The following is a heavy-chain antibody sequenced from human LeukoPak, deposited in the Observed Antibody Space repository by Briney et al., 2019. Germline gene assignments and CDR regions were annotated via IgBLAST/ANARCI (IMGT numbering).Heavy chain of an antibody. J-gene: IGHJ6*03. V-gene: IGHV1-2*02. Sequence: GASVKVSCKASGYTFTGYYMHWVRQAPGQGLEWMGWIDPNSGGTNYAQKFQGRVTMTRDTSISTAYMELSSLRSEDTAVYYCAREKGLSPLNYYYYYMDVWGKGTTVTISS. CDR3: AREKGLSPLNYYYYYMDV. CDR1: GYTFTGYY. CDR2: IDPNSGGT.